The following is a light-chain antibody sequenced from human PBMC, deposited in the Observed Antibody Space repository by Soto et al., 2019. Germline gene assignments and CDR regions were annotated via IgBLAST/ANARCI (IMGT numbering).Light chain of an antibody. CDR2: EVT. Sequence: QSVLTQPPSASGSPGQSVTISCTGTSSDVGGYNYVSWYQQHPDKAPQLIIYEVTKRPSGVPDRFSGSKSGNTASLTVSGLQAEDEADYYCSSYAGGDNVIFGGGTKLTVL. J-gene: IGLJ2*01. CDR1: SSDVGGYNY. CDR3: SSYAGGDNVI. V-gene: IGLV2-8*01.